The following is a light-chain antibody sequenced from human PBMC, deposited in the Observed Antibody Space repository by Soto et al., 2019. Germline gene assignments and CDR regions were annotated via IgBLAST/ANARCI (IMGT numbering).Light chain of an antibody. CDR3: QQYMNYAT. CDR2: DAS. V-gene: IGKV1-5*01. CDR1: QSISTW. J-gene: IGKJ1*01. Sequence: DIQMTQSPSTLSAYVGDRVTFTCRASQSISTWLAWYQQKPGKAPKLLIYDASSLQSDVPSRFSGSGSGTEFTLTNSALQTDDFASYYCQQYMNYATFGQGTKVEIK.